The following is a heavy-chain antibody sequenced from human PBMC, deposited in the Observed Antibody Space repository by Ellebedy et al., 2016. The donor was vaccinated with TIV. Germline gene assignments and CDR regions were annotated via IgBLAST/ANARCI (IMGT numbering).Heavy chain of an antibody. CDR1: GFTVSYTY. V-gene: IGHV3-53*01. CDR2: INTGGDT. D-gene: IGHD1-7*01. CDR3: ARRITGTYGDDALDI. Sequence: GGSLRLSCAASGFTVSYTYTSWVRQAPGKGLEWVSLINTGGDTYYADSVKGRFTISRDSSKNTVFLQMNSLRADDTAVYYCARRITGTYGDDALDIWGQGTMVTVS. J-gene: IGHJ3*02.